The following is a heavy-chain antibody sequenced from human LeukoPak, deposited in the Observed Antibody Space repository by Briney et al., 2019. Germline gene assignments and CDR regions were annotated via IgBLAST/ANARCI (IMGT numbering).Heavy chain of an antibody. CDR1: GFTFDDYG. V-gene: IGHV3-21*01. Sequence: GGSLRLSCAASGFTFDDYGMSWVRQAPGKGLEWVSSITSSSTYIFYADSLKGRFTISRDNAKNSVYLQMNSLRAEDTAVYYCARAPPHYSGSYFPAMLWGQGTLVTVSS. D-gene: IGHD1-26*01. CDR2: ITSSSTYI. CDR3: ARAPPHYSGSYFPAML. J-gene: IGHJ4*02.